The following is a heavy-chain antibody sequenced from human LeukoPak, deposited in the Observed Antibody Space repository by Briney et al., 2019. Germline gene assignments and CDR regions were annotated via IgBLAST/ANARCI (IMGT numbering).Heavy chain of an antibody. Sequence: ASMTVSCTTSGYTFTSYDINWVRQATGQGLEWLGWMSPNNGDTGYAQKFQGRVTMTRVTSTNTAYMELSALTSEDTAVYYCARNPPRTGDFNSWGQGALVTVSS. CDR3: ARNPPRTGDFNS. CDR1: GYTFTSYD. J-gene: IGHJ4*02. D-gene: IGHD7-27*01. V-gene: IGHV1-8*01. CDR2: MSPNNGDT.